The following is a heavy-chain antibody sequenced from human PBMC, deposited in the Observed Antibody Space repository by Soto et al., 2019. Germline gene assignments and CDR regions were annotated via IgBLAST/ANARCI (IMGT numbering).Heavy chain of an antibody. CDR1: GYTFTNHG. Sequence: QLQLVQSGAEVKKPGASVKVSCKASGYTFTNHGISWVRQAPGQGLEWMGWINPYNGNTYYGQKLQGRVTMTTDTSTSTAYMELRSLRSDDTAVYYCAREGAAVRGYYYYYGMDVWGQGTTVTVSS. CDR3: AREGAAVRGYYYYYGMDV. D-gene: IGHD6-13*01. CDR2: INPYNGNT. J-gene: IGHJ6*02. V-gene: IGHV1-18*04.